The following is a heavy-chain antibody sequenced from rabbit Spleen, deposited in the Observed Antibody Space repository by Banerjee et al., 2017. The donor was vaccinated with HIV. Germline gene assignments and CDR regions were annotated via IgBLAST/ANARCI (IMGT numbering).Heavy chain of an antibody. CDR2: IWTGSGNT. D-gene: IGHD7-1*01. J-gene: IGHJ6*01. V-gene: IGHV1S40*01. CDR1: GIDFSNYYY. CDR3: ARDTGTSFSSYGMDL. Sequence: QSLEESGGDLVKPGGTLTLTCKASGIDFSNYYYMCWVRQAPGKGLECIACIWTGSGNTYYASWAKGRFTISKTSSTTVTLQMTTLTAVDTATYFCARDTGTSFSSYGMDLWGPGTLVTVS.